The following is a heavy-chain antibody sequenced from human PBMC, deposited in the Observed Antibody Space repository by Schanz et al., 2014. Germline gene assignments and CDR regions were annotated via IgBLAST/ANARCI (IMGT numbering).Heavy chain of an antibody. V-gene: IGHV3-48*04. J-gene: IGHJ4*02. D-gene: IGHD6-6*01. CDR2: ISGSSIHK. CDR3: ARDQSPYTNSSDVRYFDY. Sequence: EVRLVESGGGLVQPGGSLRLSCVASGFNFYTSAMTWVRQAPGKGLEWVSHISGSSIHKNYADSVKGRFTISRDNAKNSLYLQMNSLRVEDTAVYYCARDQSPYTNSSDVRYFDYWGQGSLVTVSS. CDR1: GFNFYTSA.